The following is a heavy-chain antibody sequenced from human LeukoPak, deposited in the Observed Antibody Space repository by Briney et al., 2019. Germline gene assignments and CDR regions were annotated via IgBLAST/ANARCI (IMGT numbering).Heavy chain of an antibody. CDR3: ARGGCGVPALGIVGATVGRDALDI. Sequence: SETLSLTFAVYGGSFSGYYWSWIRQPPGKGLEWIGEINHSGSTNYNPSLQSRVTISVDASKNQFSLKLRSVPAADKAVYYCARGGCGVPALGIVGATVGRDALDIWGQGTMVTVSS. CDR1: GGSFSGYY. D-gene: IGHD1-26*01. J-gene: IGHJ3*02. CDR2: INHSGST. V-gene: IGHV4-34*01.